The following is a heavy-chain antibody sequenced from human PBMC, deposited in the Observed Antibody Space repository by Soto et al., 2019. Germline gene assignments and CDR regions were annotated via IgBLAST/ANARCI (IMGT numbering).Heavy chain of an antibody. Sequence: QVQLVESGGNMVQPGRSLRLSCAASGFTFGNNAMHWVRHAAGKGLEWVAQIWFDGNNKYYTDSVKGRFTISRDNLXNTVYLQMDSLRADDTAVYYCARDGQQLAPYAMDVWGQGTTVIVSS. V-gene: IGHV3-33*01. CDR1: GFTFGNNA. CDR2: IWFDGNNK. CDR3: ARDGQQLAPYAMDV. D-gene: IGHD6-13*01. J-gene: IGHJ6*02.